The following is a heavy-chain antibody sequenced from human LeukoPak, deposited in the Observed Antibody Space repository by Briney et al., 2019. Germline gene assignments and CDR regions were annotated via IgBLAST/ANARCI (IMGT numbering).Heavy chain of an antibody. J-gene: IGHJ3*02. V-gene: IGHV4-59*01. CDR2: IYYSGST. CDR1: GGSISSYY. D-gene: IGHD3-22*01. Sequence: SETLSLTCTVSGGSISSYYWSWIRQPPGKGLEWIGYIYYSGSTNYNPSLKSRVTISVDTSKNQFSLKLSSVTAADTAVYYCARGDYYDSSGYYHLRAFAFDIWGQGTMVTVSS. CDR3: ARGDYYDSSGYYHLRAFAFDI.